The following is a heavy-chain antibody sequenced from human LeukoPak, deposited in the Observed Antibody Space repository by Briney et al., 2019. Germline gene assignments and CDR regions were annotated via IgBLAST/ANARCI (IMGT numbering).Heavy chain of an antibody. V-gene: IGHV4-34*01. Sequence: SETLSLTCAVYGRSFSGYYWSWIRQPPGKGLEWIGDINHSGSTNYNPSLKSRVTISVDTSKNQFSLKLSSVTAADTAVYYCARGGLRYFDWLHRSYYFDYWGQGTLVTVSS. D-gene: IGHD3-9*01. CDR3: ARGGLRYFDWLHRSYYFDY. CDR2: INHSGST. J-gene: IGHJ4*02. CDR1: GRSFSGYY.